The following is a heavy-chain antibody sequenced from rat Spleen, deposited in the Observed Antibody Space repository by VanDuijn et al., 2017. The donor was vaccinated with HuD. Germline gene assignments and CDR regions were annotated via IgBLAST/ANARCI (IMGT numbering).Heavy chain of an antibody. CDR3: AVAGYGY. V-gene: IGHV5-58*01. J-gene: IGHJ2*01. Sequence: EVHLVESGGGLVQPGRSLKLSCVASGFTFNSYWMYWVRQAPGKGLEWVSSIDTDGSRTYYPDSVRGRFTISRDKAENTVYLQMNSLWSEDTATYSCAVAGYGYWGQGVMVTVSS. CDR1: GFTFNSYW. D-gene: IGHD4-3*01. CDR2: IDTDGSRT.